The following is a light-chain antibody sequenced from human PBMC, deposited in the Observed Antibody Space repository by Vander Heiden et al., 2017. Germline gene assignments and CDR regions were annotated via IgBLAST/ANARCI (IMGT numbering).Light chain of an antibody. J-gene: IGKJ1*01. CDR1: QSIGNL. Sequence: DIQITQSPSTLSASVGDRVTITCRASQSIGNLLAWYQQKPGRAPKLLIYDASTLETGVPSRFSGSGSGTEFTFTISSLQPDDFAIYYCQRYNTYSRTFGQGTNVEI. CDR2: DAS. CDR3: QRYNTYSRT. V-gene: IGKV1-5*01.